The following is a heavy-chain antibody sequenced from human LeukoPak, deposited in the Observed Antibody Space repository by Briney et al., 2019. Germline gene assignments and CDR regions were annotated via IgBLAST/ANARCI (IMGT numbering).Heavy chain of an antibody. CDR1: GGSISSGGYY. V-gene: IGHV4-31*03. CDR3: ARAYGSGSASNRYFDS. CDR2: IYYSGST. D-gene: IGHD3-10*01. Sequence: TLSLTCTVSGGSISSGGYYWSWIRQHPGKGLEWIGYIYYSGSTYYNPFLKSRVTISVDTSKNQFSLKLSSATAADTAVCYCARAYGSGSASNRYFDSWGQGALVTVSS. J-gene: IGHJ4*02.